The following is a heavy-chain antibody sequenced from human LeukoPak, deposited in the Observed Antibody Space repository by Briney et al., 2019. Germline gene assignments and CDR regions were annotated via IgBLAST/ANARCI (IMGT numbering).Heavy chain of an antibody. CDR1: GFTFSSYA. J-gene: IGHJ4*02. D-gene: IGHD6-13*01. CDR2: ISGSGGST. V-gene: IGHV3-23*01. CDR3: AAWYSSSWYAFDY. Sequence: QSGGSLRLSCAASGFTFSSYAMSWVRQVPGKGLEWVSAISGSGGSTYYADSVKGRFTISRDNSKNTLYLQMNSLRAEDTAVYYCAAWYSSSWYAFDYWGQGTLVTVSS.